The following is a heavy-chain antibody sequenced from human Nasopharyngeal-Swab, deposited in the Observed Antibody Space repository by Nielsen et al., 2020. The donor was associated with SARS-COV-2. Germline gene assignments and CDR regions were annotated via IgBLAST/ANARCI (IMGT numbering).Heavy chain of an antibody. CDR1: GFTFSSYG. CDR2: ISYDGSNK. CDR3: AKDGNGGYLVNYYMDV. V-gene: IGHV3-30*18. Sequence: GRSLRLSCAASGFTFSSYGMHWVRQAPGKGLEWVAVISYDGSNKYYADSVKGRFTISRDTSKHTLYLQMNSLRAEDTAVYYCAKDGNGGYLVNYYMDVWGKGTTVTVSS. D-gene: IGHD5-12*01. J-gene: IGHJ6*03.